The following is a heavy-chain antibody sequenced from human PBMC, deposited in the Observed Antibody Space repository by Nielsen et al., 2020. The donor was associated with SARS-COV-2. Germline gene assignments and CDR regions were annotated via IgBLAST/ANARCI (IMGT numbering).Heavy chain of an antibody. CDR2: ISWNSGSI. CDR1: GFTSDDYA. Sequence: GGSLRLSCAASGFTSDDYAMHWVRHAPGKGLEWVSGISWNSGSIGYADSVKGRFTISRDNAKNSLYLQMNSLRAEDTALYYCAKDGLWFGDPGDYYGMDVWGQGTTVTVSS. CDR3: AKDGLWFGDPGDYYGMDV. D-gene: IGHD3-10*01. J-gene: IGHJ6*02. V-gene: IGHV3-9*02.